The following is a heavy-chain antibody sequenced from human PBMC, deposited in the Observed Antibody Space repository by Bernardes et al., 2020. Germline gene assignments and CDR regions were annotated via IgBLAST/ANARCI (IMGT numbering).Heavy chain of an antibody. Sequence: SETLSLTCTFSVRSIIGHYSCWVRQPPRMGLAWIGYMYNSGNINYNPSLKSRVSISVDTSKNQFSLKLTSVTAADTAVYYCARGQLELRLVWFDPWGQGTLVTVYS. V-gene: IGHV4-59*11. CDR1: VRSIIGHY. CDR3: ARGQLELRLVWFDP. CDR2: MYNSGNI. D-gene: IGHD1-7*01. J-gene: IGHJ5*02.